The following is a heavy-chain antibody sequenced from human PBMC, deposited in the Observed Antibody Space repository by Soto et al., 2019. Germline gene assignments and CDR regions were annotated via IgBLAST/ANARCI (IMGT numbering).Heavy chain of an antibody. D-gene: IGHD5-18*01. CDR1: GCAIGSYY. Sequence: SGTLSLTCTVSGCAIGSYYWSWIRQPPGKGLEWIGYIYFSGSTNYNPSLKSRVTISVGTSKNQISLKLTSVTAADTAVYYCARGSRDSYGYDVPHYYYMDVWGKGTTFTVSS. CDR2: IYFSGST. J-gene: IGHJ6*03. CDR3: ARGSRDSYGYDVPHYYYMDV. V-gene: IGHV4-59*01.